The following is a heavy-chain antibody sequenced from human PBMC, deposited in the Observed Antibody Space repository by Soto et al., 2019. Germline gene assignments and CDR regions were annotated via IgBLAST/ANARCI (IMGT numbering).Heavy chain of an antibody. Sequence: SETLSLTCTVSVGSISSSSYYWGWIRQPPGKGLEWIGSIYYSGSTYYNPSLKSRVTISVDTSKNQFSLKLSSVTAADTAVYYCARHGYSSSWYQAYYYYYMDVWGKGTTVTVSS. CDR1: VGSISSSSYY. J-gene: IGHJ6*03. CDR3: ARHGYSSSWYQAYYYYYMDV. CDR2: IYYSGST. D-gene: IGHD6-13*01. V-gene: IGHV4-39*01.